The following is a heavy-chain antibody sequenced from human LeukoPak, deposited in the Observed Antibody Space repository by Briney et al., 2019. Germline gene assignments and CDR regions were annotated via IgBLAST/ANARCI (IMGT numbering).Heavy chain of an antibody. D-gene: IGHD6-19*01. V-gene: IGHV1-18*01. Sequence: ASVKVSCKASGYTFTSYGISWVRQAPGQGLEWMGWISAYNGNTNYAQKLQGRVTMTTDTSTSTAYMEQRSLRSDDTAVYYCARDGTGVGIAVAGTDYWGQGTLVTVSS. J-gene: IGHJ4*02. CDR1: GYTFTSYG. CDR2: ISAYNGNT. CDR3: ARDGTGVGIAVAGTDY.